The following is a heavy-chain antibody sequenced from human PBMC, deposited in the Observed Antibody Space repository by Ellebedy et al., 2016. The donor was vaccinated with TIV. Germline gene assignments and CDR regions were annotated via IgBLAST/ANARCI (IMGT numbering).Heavy chain of an antibody. CDR3: ATRGGTGIYYYYYGMDV. CDR1: GYTLTELS. Sequence: ASVKVSCKVSGYTLTELSMHWVRQAPGKGLEWMGGFDPEDGETIYAQKFQGRVTMTEDTSTDTAYMELSSLRSEDTAVYYCATRGGTGIYYYYYGMDVWGQGTTVTVSS. V-gene: IGHV1-24*01. D-gene: IGHD3-16*01. J-gene: IGHJ6*02. CDR2: FDPEDGET.